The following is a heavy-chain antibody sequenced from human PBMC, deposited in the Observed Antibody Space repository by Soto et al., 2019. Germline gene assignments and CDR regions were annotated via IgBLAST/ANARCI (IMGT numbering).Heavy chain of an antibody. V-gene: IGHV3-30-3*01. CDR1: GFTFSSYA. Sequence: PGGSLRLSCAASGFTFSSYAMHWVRQAPGKGLEWVAVISYDGSNKYYADSVKGRFTISRDNSKNTLYLQMNSLRAEDTAVYYCARTNYYDSSGYPTFPNWGQGALVTVSS. CDR2: ISYDGSNK. CDR3: ARTNYYDSSGYPTFPN. D-gene: IGHD3-22*01. J-gene: IGHJ4*02.